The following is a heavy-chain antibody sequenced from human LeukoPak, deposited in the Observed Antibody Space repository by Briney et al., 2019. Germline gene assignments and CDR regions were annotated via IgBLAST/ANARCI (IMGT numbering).Heavy chain of an antibody. CDR2: IHHSGST. CDR1: GGSISSSNW. CDR3: ARGDDFWSGYYIDY. D-gene: IGHD3-3*01. J-gene: IGHJ4*02. V-gene: IGHV4-4*02. Sequence: SETLSLTCAVSGGSISSSNWWSWVRQPPGKGLEWIGEIHHSGSTNYNPSLKSRVTISVDTSKNQFSLKLSSVTAADTAVYYCARGDDFWSGYYIDYWGQGTLVTVSS.